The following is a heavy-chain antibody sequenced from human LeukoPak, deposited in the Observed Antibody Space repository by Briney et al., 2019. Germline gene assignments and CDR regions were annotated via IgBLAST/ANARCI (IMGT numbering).Heavy chain of an antibody. V-gene: IGHV3-74*01. CDR3: ASRFPSYSLGY. CDR1: GFTFSSYW. CDR2: INSDGSST. J-gene: IGHJ4*02. Sequence: GGSLRLSCAASGFTFSSYWMHWVHQAPGKGLVWVSRINSDGSSTSYADSVKGRFTISRDNAKNTLYLQMNSLRAEDTAVYYCASRFPSYSLGYWGQGTLVTVSS. D-gene: IGHD2-21*01.